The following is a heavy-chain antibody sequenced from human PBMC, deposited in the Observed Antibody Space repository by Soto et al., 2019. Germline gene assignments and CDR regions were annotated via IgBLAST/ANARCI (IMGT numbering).Heavy chain of an antibody. CDR2: IQSGGPT. CDR3: ARDDVLCDGGSCYGVPLDD. Sequence: EVHLVESGGGLVQPGGSLRLSCAASGFTVSSKYMSWVRQAPGKGLEWVSLIQSGGPTYYADSVKGRFTISRDPSENTLHLQTDSLRAEDTAVYYCARDDVLCDGGSCYGVPLDDWGKGTTVTVSS. CDR1: GFTVSSKY. V-gene: IGHV3-66*01. J-gene: IGHJ6*04. D-gene: IGHD2-15*01.